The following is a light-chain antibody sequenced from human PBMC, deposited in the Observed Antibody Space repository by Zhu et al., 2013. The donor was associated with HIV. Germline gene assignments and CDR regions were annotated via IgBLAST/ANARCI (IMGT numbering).Light chain of an antibody. CDR3: QAWDSGTVV. CDR1: NLRNKY. V-gene: IGLV3-1*01. J-gene: IGLJ2*01. Sequence: SYELTQPPSLSVSPGQTASITCSGDNLRNKYICWYQQKTGQSPVLVIYQDDQRPSGIPERFSGSNSGNTATLTISGTQALDAADYYCQAWDSGTVVFGGGTKLTVL. CDR2: QDD.